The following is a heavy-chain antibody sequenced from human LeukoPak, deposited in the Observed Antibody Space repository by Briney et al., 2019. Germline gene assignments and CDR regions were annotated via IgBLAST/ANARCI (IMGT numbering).Heavy chain of an antibody. CDR2: MNPNSGNT. CDR1: GYTFTSYD. CDR3: ARADGSSGSCYSY. J-gene: IGHJ4*02. Sequence: ASVKVSCTASGYTFTSYDINWVRQATGQGLEWMGWMNPNSGNTGYAQKFQGRVTMTRNTSISTAYMELSSLRSEDTAVYYCARADGSSGSCYSYWGQGTLVTVSS. V-gene: IGHV1-8*01. D-gene: IGHD2-15*01.